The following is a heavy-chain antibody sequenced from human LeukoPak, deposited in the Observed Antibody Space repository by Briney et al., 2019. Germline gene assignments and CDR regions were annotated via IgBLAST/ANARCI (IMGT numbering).Heavy chain of an antibody. V-gene: IGHV4-61*02. J-gene: IGHJ6*03. CDR1: GGSISSGSYY. Sequence: SQTLSLTCTVSGGSISSGSYYWSWIRQPAGKGLEWIGRIYTSGSTNYNPSLKSRVTISVDTSKNQFSLKLSSVTAADTAVYYCARDQRSDCSSTSCIPLYYMDVWGKGTTVTFSS. D-gene: IGHD2-2*01. CDR2: IYTSGST. CDR3: ARDQRSDCSSTSCIPLYYMDV.